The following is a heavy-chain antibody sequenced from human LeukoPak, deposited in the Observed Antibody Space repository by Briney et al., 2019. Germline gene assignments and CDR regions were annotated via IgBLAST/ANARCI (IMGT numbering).Heavy chain of an antibody. CDR1: GGTFSSYA. J-gene: IGHJ4*02. D-gene: IGHD3-16*01. CDR2: TIPIFGTA. V-gene: IGHV1-69*05. CDR3: ARGYVFLLAVVGYYFDY. Sequence: ASVKVSCKASGGTFSSYAISWVRQAPGQGLEWMGGTIPIFGTANYAQKFQGRVTITTDESTSTAYMELSSLRSEDTAVYYCARGYVFLLAVVGYYFDYWGQGALVTVSS.